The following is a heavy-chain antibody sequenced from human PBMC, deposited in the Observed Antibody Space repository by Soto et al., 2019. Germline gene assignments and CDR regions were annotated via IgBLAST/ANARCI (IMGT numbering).Heavy chain of an antibody. CDR3: TGGPPNWGFDS. D-gene: IGHD7-27*01. CDR2: MSPKTANT. J-gene: IGHJ5*01. Sequence: ASVKVSCKASGYTFTSYDINWVRQTAGQGLEWMGWMSPKTANTGYAQKFQGSVTMTRSTSISTAYMELSSLTSEDTAVYYCTGGPPNWGFDSWGQGTPVTVSS. V-gene: IGHV1-8*01. CDR1: GYTFTSYD.